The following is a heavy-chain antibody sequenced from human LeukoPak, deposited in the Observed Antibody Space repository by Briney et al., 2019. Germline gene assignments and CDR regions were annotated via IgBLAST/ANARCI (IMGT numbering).Heavy chain of an antibody. V-gene: IGHV1-18*04. J-gene: IGHJ3*02. CDR3: ASSSTPLDAFDI. CDR1: GYTFTSYG. CDR2: ISAYNGNT. D-gene: IGHD2-2*01. Sequence: ASVKVSCKASGYTFTSYGISWVRQAPGQGLERMGWISAYNGNTNYAQKLQGRVTMTTDTSTSTAYMELRSLRSDDTAVYYCASSSTPLDAFDIWGQGTMVTVSS.